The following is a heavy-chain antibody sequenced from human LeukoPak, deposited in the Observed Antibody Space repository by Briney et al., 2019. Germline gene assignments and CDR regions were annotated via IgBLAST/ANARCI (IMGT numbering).Heavy chain of an antibody. CDR2: MNPNSGNT. CDR3: ARGLTWDSIWEINHY. V-gene: IGHV1-8*01. J-gene: IGHJ4*02. CDR1: GYTFTSYD. D-gene: IGHD1-26*01. Sequence: ASVKVSCKASGYTFTSYDINWVRQATGQGLEWMGWMNPNSGNTGYAQKFQGRVTMTRNTSISTAYMELSSLRSEDTAVYYCARGLTWDSIWEINHYWGQGTLVTVSS.